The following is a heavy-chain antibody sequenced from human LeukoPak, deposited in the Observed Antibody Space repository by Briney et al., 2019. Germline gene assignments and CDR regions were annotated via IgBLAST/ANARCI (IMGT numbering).Heavy chain of an antibody. Sequence: GGSLRLSCAASGFPFNAYWMTWVRQAPGKGLEWVANIRQDGDTKYYVDSVKGRFTISRDNAMNSLYLQMNSLRAEDTAIYYCARSLXXGTTWYGRSDFWGQGTLVTVSS. CDR2: IRQDGDTK. CDR1: GFPFNAYW. J-gene: IGHJ4*02. V-gene: IGHV3-7*03. D-gene: IGHD6-13*01. CDR3: ARSLXXGTTWYGRSDF.